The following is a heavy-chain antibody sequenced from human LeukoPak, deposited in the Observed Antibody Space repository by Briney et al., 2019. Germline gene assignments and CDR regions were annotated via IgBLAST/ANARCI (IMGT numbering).Heavy chain of an antibody. CDR3: ARDSDFDP. V-gene: IGHV1-8*02. CDR2: INPNSGNT. Sequence: ASVKVSCKASGYTFTGYYMHWVRQAPGQGLEWMGRINPNSGNTGYAQKFQGRVTMTRDTPISTAYMELSSLRSEDTAVYYCARDSDFDPWGQGTLVTVSS. CDR1: GYTFTGYY. J-gene: IGHJ5*02.